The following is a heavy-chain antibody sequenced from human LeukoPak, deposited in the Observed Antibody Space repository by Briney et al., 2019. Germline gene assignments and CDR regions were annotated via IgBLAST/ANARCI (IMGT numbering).Heavy chain of an antibody. Sequence: GGSLRLSCAASGFTFSSYAMSWVRQAPGKGLEWVSAISGSGGSTYYADSVKGRFTISRDNSKNTVYLQMNSLRAEDTAVYYCAKVGVVGWLPGAFDIWGQGTMVTVSS. D-gene: IGHD2-15*01. J-gene: IGHJ3*02. CDR3: AKVGVVGWLPGAFDI. V-gene: IGHV3-23*01. CDR1: GFTFSSYA. CDR2: ISGSGGST.